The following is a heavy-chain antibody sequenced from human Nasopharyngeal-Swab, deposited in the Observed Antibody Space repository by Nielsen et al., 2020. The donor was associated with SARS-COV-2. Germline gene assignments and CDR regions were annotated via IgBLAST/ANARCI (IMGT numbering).Heavy chain of an antibody. CDR3: TTDYYDSSGYYLRDDY. D-gene: IGHD3-22*01. CDR1: GFTFSNAW. J-gene: IGHJ4*02. V-gene: IGHV3-15*01. CDR2: IKSKTDGGTT. Sequence: GESLKISCAASGFTFSNAWMSWVRQAPGKGLERVGRIKSKTDGGTTDYAAPVKGRFTISRDDSKNTLYLQMNSLKTEGTAVYYCTTDYYDSSGYYLRDDYWGQGTLVTVSS.